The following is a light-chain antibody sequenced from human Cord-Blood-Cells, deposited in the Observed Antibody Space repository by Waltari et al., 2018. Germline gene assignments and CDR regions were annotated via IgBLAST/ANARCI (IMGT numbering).Light chain of an antibody. CDR1: QSVSSSY. Sequence: EIVLTQSPGTLSLSPGESATLSCRASQSVSSSYLAWYQQKPGQAPRLLIYGASSRATGIPDRFIGSGSGTDFTLTISRLEPEDFAVYYCQQYGSSPLTFGPGTKVDIK. V-gene: IGKV3-20*01. J-gene: IGKJ3*01. CDR2: GAS. CDR3: QQYGSSPLT.